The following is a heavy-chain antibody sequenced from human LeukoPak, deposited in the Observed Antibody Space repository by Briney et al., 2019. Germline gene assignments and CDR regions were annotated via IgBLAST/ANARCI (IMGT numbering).Heavy chain of an antibody. CDR3: ARGSIAVAGVEMYYFDY. D-gene: IGHD6-19*01. Sequence: SETLSLTCTVSGGSISSYYWSWIRQPPGKGLEWIGYIYYSGSTNYNPSLKSRVTISVDTSKNQFSLKLSSVTAADTAVYYCARGSIAVAGVEMYYFDYWGQGTLVTVSS. CDR1: GGSISSYY. J-gene: IGHJ4*02. V-gene: IGHV4-59*12. CDR2: IYYSGST.